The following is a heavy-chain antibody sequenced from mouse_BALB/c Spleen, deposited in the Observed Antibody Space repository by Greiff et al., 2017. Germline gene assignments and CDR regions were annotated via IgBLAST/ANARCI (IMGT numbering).Heavy chain of an antibody. CDR1: GFSLTSYD. J-gene: IGHJ4*01. V-gene: IGHV2-9-2*01. CDR3: VRDRRGYAMDY. CDR2: IWTGGGT. Sequence: VKLMESGPGLVAPSQSLSITCTVSGFSLTSYDISWIRQPPGKGLEWLGVIWTGGGTNYNSAFMSRLSISKDNSKSQVFLKMNSLQTDDTAIYYCVRDRRGYAMDYWGQGTSVTVSS. D-gene: IGHD3-3*01.